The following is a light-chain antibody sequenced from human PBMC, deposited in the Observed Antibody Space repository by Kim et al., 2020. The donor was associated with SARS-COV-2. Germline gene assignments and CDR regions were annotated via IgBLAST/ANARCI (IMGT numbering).Light chain of an antibody. Sequence: SYELTQPPSVSVSPGQTARITCSGDALPKQYAYWYQQKPGQAPVLVIYKDSERHSGIPERFSGSSSGTTVTLTISGVQAEDEADYYCQSADSSVTSWVFG. CDR2: KDS. CDR1: ALPKQY. V-gene: IGLV3-25*03. CDR3: QSADSSVTSWV. J-gene: IGLJ3*02.